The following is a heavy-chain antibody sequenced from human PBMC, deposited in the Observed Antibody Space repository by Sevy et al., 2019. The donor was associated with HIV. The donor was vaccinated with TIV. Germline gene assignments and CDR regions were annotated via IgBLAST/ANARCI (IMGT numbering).Heavy chain of an antibody. CDR3: VRDYAVAFDH. D-gene: IGHD4-17*01. CDR1: GFTFSYAW. Sequence: GGSLRLSCAASGFTFSYAWMNWVRQAPGKGLEWISNIRAENSGTNYADSVKGRFTVSRDNAQNSLYLQMNSLRVEDSAVYYCVRDYAVAFDHWGHGVLVTVSS. J-gene: IGHJ4*01. CDR2: IRAENSGT. V-gene: IGHV3-11*06.